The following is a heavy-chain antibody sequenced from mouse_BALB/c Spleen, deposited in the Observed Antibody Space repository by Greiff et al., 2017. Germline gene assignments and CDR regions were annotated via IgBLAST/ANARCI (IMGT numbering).Heavy chain of an antibody. Sequence: QVQLQQPGPELVRPGASVKLSCKASGYTFTSYWINWVKQRPGQGLEWIGNIYPSDSYTNYNQKFKDKATLTVDKSSSTAYMQLSSPTSEDSAVYYCTRRADYYGSSGYAMDYWGQGTSVTVSS. D-gene: IGHD1-1*01. V-gene: IGHV1-69*02. CDR3: TRRADYYGSSGYAMDY. CDR2: IYPSDSYT. J-gene: IGHJ4*01. CDR1: GYTFTSYW.